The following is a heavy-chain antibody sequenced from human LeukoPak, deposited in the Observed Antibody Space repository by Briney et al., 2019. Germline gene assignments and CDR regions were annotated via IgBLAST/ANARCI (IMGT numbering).Heavy chain of an antibody. Sequence: PSETLSPTCTVSGGSISSGGYYWSWIRQHPGKGLEWIGHIYYSGSTYYNPSLKSRVTISVDTSKNQFSLKLSSVTAADTAVYYCAREPVVVVAATYYYGMDVWGQGTTVTVSS. J-gene: IGHJ6*02. CDR3: AREPVVVVAATYYYGMDV. V-gene: IGHV4-31*03. CDR2: IYYSGST. CDR1: GGSISSGGYY. D-gene: IGHD2-15*01.